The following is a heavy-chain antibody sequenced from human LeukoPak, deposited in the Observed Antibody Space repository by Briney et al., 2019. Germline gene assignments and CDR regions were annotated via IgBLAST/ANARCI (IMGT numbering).Heavy chain of an antibody. V-gene: IGHV1-18*01. J-gene: IGHJ4*02. CDR3: ARDPSGSLP. CDR2: TSTYKGKT. D-gene: IGHD3-10*01. Sequence: GASVKVSCKAYGSTFTSFGTSWVRQPPGQGLEWVGWTSTYKGKTNYAQKLQGRVTMTTDTSTSTAYKELRSLRSGDTAVYYCARDPSGSLPWGQGTLVTVSS. CDR1: GSTFTSFG.